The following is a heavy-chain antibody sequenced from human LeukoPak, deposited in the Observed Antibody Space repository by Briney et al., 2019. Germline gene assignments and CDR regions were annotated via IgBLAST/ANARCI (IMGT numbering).Heavy chain of an antibody. CDR2: IKQDGSRK. CDR3: ARGGSYLYT. D-gene: IGHD1-26*01. CDR1: GFTFSSYE. V-gene: IGHV3-7*03. Sequence: GGSLRLSCAASGFTFSSYEMNWVRQAPGKGLEWVANIKQDGSRKYYVDSVKGRFTISRDNAKNSMDLQMSSLRAEDTAVYYCARGGSYLYTWGQGTLVTVSS. J-gene: IGHJ5*02.